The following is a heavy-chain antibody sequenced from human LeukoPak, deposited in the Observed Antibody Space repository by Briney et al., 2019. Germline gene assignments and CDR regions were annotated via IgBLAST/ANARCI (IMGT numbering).Heavy chain of an antibody. J-gene: IGHJ5*02. D-gene: IGHD2-15*01. Sequence: RGSLRLSCAASGFTFSSYWMHWVRQAPGKGLVWVSRINSDGSSTSYADSVKGRFTISRDNAKNTLYLQMNSLRAEDTAVYYCARGYCSGGSCYLRTGNWFDPWGQGTLVTVSS. CDR3: ARGYCSGGSCYLRTGNWFDP. CDR1: GFTFSSYW. CDR2: INSDGSST. V-gene: IGHV3-74*01.